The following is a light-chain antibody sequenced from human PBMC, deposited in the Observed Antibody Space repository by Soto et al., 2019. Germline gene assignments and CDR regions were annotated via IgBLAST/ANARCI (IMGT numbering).Light chain of an antibody. Sequence: QSALTQPASVSGSPGQSITISCTGTSSDVGSYNLVSWYQQYPGKAPKLMIYEVTKRPSGVSNRFSGSKSGNTASLTISGLQAEDEADYYCCSYAGSSRVFGGGTKLTVL. CDR2: EVT. J-gene: IGLJ3*02. V-gene: IGLV2-23*02. CDR3: CSYAGSSRV. CDR1: SSDVGSYNL.